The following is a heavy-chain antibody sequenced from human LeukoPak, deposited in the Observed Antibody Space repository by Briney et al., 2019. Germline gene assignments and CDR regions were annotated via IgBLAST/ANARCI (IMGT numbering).Heavy chain of an antibody. J-gene: IGHJ4*02. CDR3: ARELAVAGTPNFDY. CDR1: GSSFTSYW. Sequence: GGSLKISCKGSGSSFTSYWIGWVRQLPGKGLEWMGIIYHGDSDTRYSPSFQGQVTISADKSISTAYPQWSSLKASDTAMYYCARELAVAGTPNFDYWGQGTLVTVSS. V-gene: IGHV5-51*01. D-gene: IGHD6-19*01. CDR2: IYHGDSDT.